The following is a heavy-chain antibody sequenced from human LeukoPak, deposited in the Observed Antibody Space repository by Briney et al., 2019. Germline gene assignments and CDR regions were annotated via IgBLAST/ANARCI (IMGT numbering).Heavy chain of an antibody. Sequence: ASVKVSCEASGYTFTGYYMHWVRQAPGQGLEWMGWINPNSGGTNYAQKFQGRVTMTRDTSISTAYMELSRLRSDDTAVYYCARGLGYDYGDYENWFDPWGQGTLVTVSS. CDR1: GYTFTGYY. CDR2: INPNSGGT. CDR3: ARGLGYDYGDYENWFDP. V-gene: IGHV1-2*02. D-gene: IGHD4-17*01. J-gene: IGHJ5*02.